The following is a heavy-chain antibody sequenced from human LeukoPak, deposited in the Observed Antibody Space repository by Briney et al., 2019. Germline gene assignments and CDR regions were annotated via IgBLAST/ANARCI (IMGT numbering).Heavy chain of an antibody. CDR2: ISGSGGST. CDR3: AKNSHYYGSGSYYVY. Sequence: PGGSLRLSCAASGFTCSSYAMSWVRQAPGKGLEWVSAISGSGGSTYYADSVKGRFTISRDNSKNTLYLQMNSLRAEDTAVYYCAKNSHYYGSGSYYVYWGQGTLVTVSS. J-gene: IGHJ4*02. D-gene: IGHD3-10*01. V-gene: IGHV3-23*01. CDR1: GFTCSSYA.